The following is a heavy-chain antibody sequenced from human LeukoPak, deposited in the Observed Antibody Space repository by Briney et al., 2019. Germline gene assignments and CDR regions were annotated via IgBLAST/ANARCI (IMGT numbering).Heavy chain of an antibody. V-gene: IGHV1-46*01. J-gene: IGHJ4*02. CDR3: ARKGPAAPLDY. CDR1: GYTFTSYY. D-gene: IGHD2-2*01. Sequence: GASVKVSCKASGYTFTSYYIHWVRQAPGQGLEWMGKINPTGGSTTYAQTFQGRVSMTRDMSTSTVYVELSSLRSEDTAVYFCARKGPAAPLDYWGQGTLVTVSS. CDR2: INPTGGST.